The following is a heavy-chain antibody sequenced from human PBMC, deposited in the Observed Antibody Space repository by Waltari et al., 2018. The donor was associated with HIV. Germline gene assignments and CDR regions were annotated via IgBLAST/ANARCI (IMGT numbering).Heavy chain of an antibody. CDR1: GGSIRGHS. J-gene: IGHJ6*02. CDR2: TYSSGST. Sequence: QVQLQESGPGLVQPSETPSLTCTVSGGSIRGHSWSSLRQSPGKGVELIGYTYSSGSTNDNASLRSRVSMTIDSPKNHFSLKLSSVTSADTAVYYCAGGRREASYYCGMGVWGQGTTVTVSS. V-gene: IGHV4-59*11. D-gene: IGHD3-10*01. CDR3: AGGRREASYYCGMGV.